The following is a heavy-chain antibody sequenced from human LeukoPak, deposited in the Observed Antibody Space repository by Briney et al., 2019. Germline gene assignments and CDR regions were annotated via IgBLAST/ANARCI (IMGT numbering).Heavy chain of an antibody. CDR3: ARDSRDLHAFDI. V-gene: IGHV3-7*01. Sequence: GGSLRLSCAASGFTFSRFWMTWVRQAPGKGLEWVANIKQDGSEKYYVDSLRGRFTISRDNAKNSLYLQMNSLRAEDTAVYYCARDSRDLHAFDIWGHGTMVTVSS. CDR1: GFTFSRFW. J-gene: IGHJ3*02. D-gene: IGHD5-24*01. CDR2: IKQDGSEK.